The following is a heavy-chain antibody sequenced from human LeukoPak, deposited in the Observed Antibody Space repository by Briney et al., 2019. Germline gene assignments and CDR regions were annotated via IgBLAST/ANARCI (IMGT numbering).Heavy chain of an antibody. Sequence: GGSLRLSCAASGFTVSSNYMSWVRQAPGKGLEWVSFIYSGGSTYYADSVKGRFTISRDNSRNTLYLQMNSLRAEDTAVYYCARGQNWGLAYYFDYWGQGTLVTVSS. J-gene: IGHJ4*02. CDR1: GFTVSSNY. V-gene: IGHV3-66*01. CDR2: IYSGGST. CDR3: ARGQNWGLAYYFDY. D-gene: IGHD7-27*01.